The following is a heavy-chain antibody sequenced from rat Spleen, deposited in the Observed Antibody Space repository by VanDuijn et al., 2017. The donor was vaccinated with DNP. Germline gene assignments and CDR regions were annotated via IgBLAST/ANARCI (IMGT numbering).Heavy chain of an antibody. CDR3: TRGGTYYFDY. J-gene: IGHJ2*01. CDR1: GFTFSTFW. V-gene: IGHV5-31*01. D-gene: IGHD4-3*01. CDR2: ITTSGGNT. Sequence: EVQLVESGGGLVQPGRSLKLSCVASGFTFSTFWMTWIRQVPGKGLEWVASITTSGGNTYYPDSVKGRFTISRDDSTSTLYLQMDSLRSEDTATYYCTRGGTYYFDYWGQGVLVTVSS.